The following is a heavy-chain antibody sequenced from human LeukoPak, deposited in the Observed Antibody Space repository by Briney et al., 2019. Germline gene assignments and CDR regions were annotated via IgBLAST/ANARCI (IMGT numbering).Heavy chain of an antibody. CDR3: ARDRSGSYYGY. CDR2: INPNSGGT. Sequence: ASVKVSCKASGYTFTGYYMHWVRQAPGQGPEWMGWINPNSGGTNYAQKFQGRVIMTRDTSISTAYMELSRLRSDDTAVYYCARDRSGSYYGYWGQGTLVTVSS. J-gene: IGHJ4*02. D-gene: IGHD3-10*01. V-gene: IGHV1-2*02. CDR1: GYTFTGYY.